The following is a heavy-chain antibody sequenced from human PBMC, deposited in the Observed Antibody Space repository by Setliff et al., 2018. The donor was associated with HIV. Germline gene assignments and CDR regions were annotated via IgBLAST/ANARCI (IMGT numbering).Heavy chain of an antibody. CDR3: ARQQHSSDLKIWNY. V-gene: IGHV4-61*09. D-gene: IGHD6-13*01. J-gene: IGHJ4*02. Sequence: SETLSLTCTVSGGSISSGSYYWSWMRQPAGKGLEWIGHIYTSGSTNYNPSLKSRVTISVDTSKNQFSLKLSSVTAADTAVYYCARQQHSSDLKIWNYWGQGTLVTVSS. CDR1: GGSISSGSYY. CDR2: IYTSGST.